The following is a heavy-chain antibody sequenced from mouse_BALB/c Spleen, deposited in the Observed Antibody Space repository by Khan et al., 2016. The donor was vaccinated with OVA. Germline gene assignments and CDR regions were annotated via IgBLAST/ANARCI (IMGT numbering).Heavy chain of an antibody. CDR1: GYSITSDYA. J-gene: IGHJ2*01. Sequence: EVKLLESGPGLAKPSQSLSLTCTVTGYSITSDYAWNWIRQFPGNKLEWMGFISYSGNTNYNPSLKSRISITRDTSKNQFFLQLNSVTTEDTATYYCARVYGGDFDYWGQGTTLTVSS. CDR2: ISYSGNT. D-gene: IGHD1-1*01. V-gene: IGHV3-2*02. CDR3: ARVYGGDFDY.